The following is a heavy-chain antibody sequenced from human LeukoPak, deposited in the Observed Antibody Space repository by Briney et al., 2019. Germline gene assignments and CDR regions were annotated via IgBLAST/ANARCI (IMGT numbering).Heavy chain of an antibody. V-gene: IGHV4-4*07. CDR2: IHASGST. J-gene: IGHJ6*04. D-gene: IGHD1-26*01. CDR3: ARDIGSRI. CDR1: GASISTYY. Sequence: PSETLSLTCTVSGASISTYYWSWFRQPAGKGLKWIGRIHASGSTYYNPSLKSRVSMSIDMSKNQFSLRLNSVTAADTAVFYCARDIGSRIWGKGTTVIVSS.